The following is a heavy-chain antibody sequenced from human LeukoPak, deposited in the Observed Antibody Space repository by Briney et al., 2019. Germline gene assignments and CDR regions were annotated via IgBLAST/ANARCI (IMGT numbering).Heavy chain of an antibody. V-gene: IGHV1-2*02. CDR1: GYTFTGYY. CDR2: INPNSGGT. Sequence: ASVTVSCKASGYTFTGYYMHWVRQAPGQGLEWMGWINPNSGGTNYAQKFQGRVTMTRDTSISTAYMELSRLRSDDTAVYYCARGDIVVVPAPYGMDVWGQGTTVTVSS. D-gene: IGHD2-2*01. CDR3: ARGDIVVVPAPYGMDV. J-gene: IGHJ6*02.